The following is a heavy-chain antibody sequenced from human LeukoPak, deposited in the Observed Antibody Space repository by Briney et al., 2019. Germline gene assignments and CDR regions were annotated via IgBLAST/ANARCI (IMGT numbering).Heavy chain of an antibody. CDR1: GFTFSTHG. CDR2: XXXXGSYR. J-gene: IGHJ5*02. Sequence: GGSLRLSCTASGFTFSTHGMTWVRQPPGRGXXXXXXXXXXGSYRNYGDSVKGRFTITRDNFRNTLYLEMNSLRAEDTAVYYCARGGGPNLTGQSNWFDLWGQGTLVTVSS. CDR3: ARGGGPNLTGQSNWFDL. V-gene: IGHV3-33*01. D-gene: IGHD3-9*01.